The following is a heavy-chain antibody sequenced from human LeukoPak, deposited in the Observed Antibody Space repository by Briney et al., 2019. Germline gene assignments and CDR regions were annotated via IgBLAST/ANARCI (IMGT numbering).Heavy chain of an antibody. V-gene: IGHV3-74*01. CDR2: INSDGSST. D-gene: IGHD3-22*01. CDR3: VRMYYHDSSSYYWAPDY. Sequence: GGSLRLSCAASGFTFSSYWMHWVRQAPGKGLVWVSRINSDGSSTSYADSVKGRFTISRDNAKNTLYLQMNSLRAEDTAVYYCVRMYYHDSSSYYWAPDYWGQGTLVTVSS. J-gene: IGHJ4*02. CDR1: GFTFSSYW.